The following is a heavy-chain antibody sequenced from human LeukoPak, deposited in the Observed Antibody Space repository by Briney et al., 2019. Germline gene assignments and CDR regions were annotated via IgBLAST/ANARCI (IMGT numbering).Heavy chain of an antibody. Sequence: ASVKVSCKVSGYTLTELSMHWVRQAPGKGLEWMGGFDPEDGETIYAQKFQGRVTMTEDTSTDTAYMELSSLRSEDTAVYYCATAPIAAALNWFDPWGQGTLVTVS. CDR1: GYTLTELS. CDR2: FDPEDGET. CDR3: ATAPIAAALNWFDP. V-gene: IGHV1-24*01. J-gene: IGHJ5*02. D-gene: IGHD6-13*01.